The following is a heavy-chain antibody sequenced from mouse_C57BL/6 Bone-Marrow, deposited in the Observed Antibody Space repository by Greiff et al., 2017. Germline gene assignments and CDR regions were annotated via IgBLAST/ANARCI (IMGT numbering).Heavy chain of an antibody. J-gene: IGHJ2*01. CDR3: ARGDNGGGYYFDY. CDR1: GYTFPTYP. V-gene: IGHV1-47*01. Sequence: QVKLQQSGAELVKPGASVKMSCKASGYTFPTYPIEWMKQTPGKSLEWIGNFHPYNDDTKYNEKFKGKATLTVEKSSSTVYLELSRLTSDDSAVYYCARGDNGGGYYFDYWGQGTTLTVSS. D-gene: IGHD2-13*01. CDR2: FHPYNDDT.